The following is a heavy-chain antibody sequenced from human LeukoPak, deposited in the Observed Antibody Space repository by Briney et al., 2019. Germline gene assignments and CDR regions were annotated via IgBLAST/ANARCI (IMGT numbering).Heavy chain of an antibody. Sequence: GGSLRLSCAASGFTLSSYSMNWVRQAPGKGLEWVSSISSSSSYIYYADSVKGRFTISRDNAKNSLYLQMDSLRVEDTAVYYCAKRADSSAHSFDYWGQGTLVTVSS. CDR3: AKRADSSAHSFDY. CDR2: ISSSSSYI. J-gene: IGHJ4*02. V-gene: IGHV3-21*01. CDR1: GFTLSSYS. D-gene: IGHD3-22*01.